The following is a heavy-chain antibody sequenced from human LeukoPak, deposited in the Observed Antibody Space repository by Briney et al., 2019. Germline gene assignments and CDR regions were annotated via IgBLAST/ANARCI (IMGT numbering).Heavy chain of an antibody. CDR1: GGSFSGYY. Sequence: SETLSLTCAVYGGSFSGYYWSWIRQPPGKGLEWIGEINHSGSTNYNPSLKSRVTISVDTSKKQFSLEMSSVTAADAAVYYCARATITMAVGVPADAFDIWGQGTVVTVSS. V-gene: IGHV4-34*01. CDR2: INHSGST. D-gene: IGHD5-24*01. J-gene: IGHJ3*02. CDR3: ARATITMAVGVPADAFDI.